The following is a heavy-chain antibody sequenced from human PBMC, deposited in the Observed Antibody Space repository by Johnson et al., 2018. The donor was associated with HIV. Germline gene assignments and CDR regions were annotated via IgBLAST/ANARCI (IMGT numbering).Heavy chain of an antibody. J-gene: IGHJ3*02. CDR2: IYSGGTNK. CDR1: GFTFDDYA. V-gene: IGHV3-NL1*01. D-gene: IGHD7-27*01. CDR3: AKDYPTSNWAVPDAFDI. Sequence: VQLVESGGGVVQPGRSLRLSCAASGFTFDDYAMHWVRQAPGKGLEWVSVIYSGGTNKYYADSVKDRFTISRDNSKNTLYLQMNSLRAEDTAVYYCAKDYPTSNWAVPDAFDIWGQGTMVTVSS.